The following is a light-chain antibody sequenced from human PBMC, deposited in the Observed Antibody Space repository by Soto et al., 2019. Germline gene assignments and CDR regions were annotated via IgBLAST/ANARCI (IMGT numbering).Light chain of an antibody. J-gene: IGLJ2*01. CDR1: KLGDKY. Sequence: SYALTQPPSVSVSPGQTASITCSGDKLGDKYACWYQQKPGQSPVLVIYQDSKRPSGIPERFSGSNSGNTATLTISGTQARDEADYYCQAWDSSTHVVFGGGTKVTVL. CDR2: QDS. CDR3: QAWDSSTHVV. V-gene: IGLV3-1*01.